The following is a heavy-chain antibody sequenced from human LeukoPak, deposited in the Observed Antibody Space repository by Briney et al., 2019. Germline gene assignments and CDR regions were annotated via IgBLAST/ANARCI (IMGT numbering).Heavy chain of an antibody. Sequence: SETLSLACTVSGVSISSSNSYWGWIRQPPGKGLEWIGSIYYSGNTYYNASLKSQVSISIDTSKNQFSLKLSSVTAADTAVYYCARGHSSSSGTFDYWGQGTLVTVSS. CDR2: IYYSGNT. D-gene: IGHD6-6*01. J-gene: IGHJ4*02. V-gene: IGHV4-39*07. CDR1: GVSISSSNSY. CDR3: ARGHSSSSGTFDY.